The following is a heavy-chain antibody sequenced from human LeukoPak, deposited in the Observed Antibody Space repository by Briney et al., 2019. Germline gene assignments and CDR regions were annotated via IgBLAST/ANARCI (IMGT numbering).Heavy chain of an antibody. V-gene: IGHV1-46*01. CDR1: GYTFTIYY. J-gene: IGHJ3*02. CDR2: INPSGGST. CDR3: ARVNKYCGGDCYSGHYAFDI. D-gene: IGHD2-21*02. Sequence: GASVKVSCKASGYTFTIYYMHWVRQAPGQGLEWMGIINPSGGSTSYAQKFQGRVTMTRDTSTSTVYMELSSLRSEDTAVYYCARVNKYCGGDCYSGHYAFDIWGQGTMVTVSS.